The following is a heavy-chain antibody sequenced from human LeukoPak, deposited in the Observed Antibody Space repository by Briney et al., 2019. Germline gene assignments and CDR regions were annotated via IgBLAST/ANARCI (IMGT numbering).Heavy chain of an antibody. Sequence: PSETLSLTCTVSGGSISSSNYYWGWLRQPPGTGLQWLGSISFSGSTYYNPSLKSRVTISGGTSKNQFSLNLNAVTAADTAVYYCARHRGSGSYYDPHDYWGQGTLVTVSS. CDR2: ISFSGST. D-gene: IGHD1-26*01. J-gene: IGHJ4*02. CDR3: ARHRGSGSYYDPHDY. CDR1: GGSISSSNYY. V-gene: IGHV4-39*01.